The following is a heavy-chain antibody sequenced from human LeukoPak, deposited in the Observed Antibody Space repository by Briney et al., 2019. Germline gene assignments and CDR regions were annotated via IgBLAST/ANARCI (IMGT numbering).Heavy chain of an antibody. CDR1: GFTFSSYE. CDR3: AREEVTMVRGVYYGMDV. J-gene: IGHJ6*04. D-gene: IGHD3-10*01. V-gene: IGHV3-48*03. CDR2: ISSSGSTI. Sequence: GGSLRLSCAASGFTFSSYEMNWVRQAPGKGLEWVSYISSSGSTIYYADSVKGRFTISRDNSKNTLYLQMNSLRAEDTAVYYCAREEVTMVRGVYYGMDVWGKGTTVTVSS.